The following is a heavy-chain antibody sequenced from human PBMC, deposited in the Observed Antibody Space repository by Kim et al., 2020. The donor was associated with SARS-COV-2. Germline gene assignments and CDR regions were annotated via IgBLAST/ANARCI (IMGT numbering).Heavy chain of an antibody. V-gene: IGHV3-21*01. D-gene: IGHD3-10*01. Sequence: GGSLRLSCAASGFTFSSYSMNWVRQAPGKGLEWVSSILSSSSYTYYADSVKGRFTISRDNAKNSLYLQMNSLRAEDTAVSYCARGEYDAFDIWGRGTMVTVSA. CDR1: GFTFSSYS. CDR3: ARGEYDAFDI. CDR2: ILSSSSYT. J-gene: IGHJ3*02.